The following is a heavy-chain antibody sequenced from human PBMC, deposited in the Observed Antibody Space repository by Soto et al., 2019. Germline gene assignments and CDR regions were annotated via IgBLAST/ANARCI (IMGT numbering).Heavy chain of an antibody. D-gene: IGHD3-10*01. CDR3: ANGAHVDY. J-gene: IGHJ4*02. V-gene: IGHV3-7*03. CDR2: INEDGGEK. Sequence: VQLVESGGGLVQPGGSLRLSCEASGFTFNGFWMTWVRQAPGKGLEWVANINEDGGEKHYVDSVRGRFTISRDNAMTSLFLQMNSLRVEDTAVYYCANGAHVDYCGQGTLLTVSS. CDR1: GFTFNGFW.